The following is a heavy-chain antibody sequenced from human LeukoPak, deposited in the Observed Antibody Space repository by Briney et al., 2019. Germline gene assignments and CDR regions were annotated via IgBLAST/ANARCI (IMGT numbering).Heavy chain of an antibody. CDR2: ISYDGSNK. CDR1: GFSFSSFA. CDR3: ARDTMYSSGWGPFDY. V-gene: IGHV3-30*01. D-gene: IGHD6-19*01. Sequence: HTGGSLRLSCAASGFSFSSFAMPWVRQAPGKGLEGGAVISYDGSNKFYADSVKGRFTISRDDSKNTLNLQMNSLRAADTAGYFCARDTMYSSGWGPFDYWGQGTLVTVSS. J-gene: IGHJ4*02.